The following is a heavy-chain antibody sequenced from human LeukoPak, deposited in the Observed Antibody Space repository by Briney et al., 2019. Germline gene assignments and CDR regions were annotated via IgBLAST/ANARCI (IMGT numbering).Heavy chain of an antibody. CDR1: GFTFDDYA. V-gene: IGHV3-43*02. CDR3: AKEHTTTESYYYYGMDV. Sequence: PGGSLRLSCAASGFTFDDYAMHWVRQAPGKGLEWVSLISGDGGSTYYADSVKGRFTISRDNSKNSLYLQMNSLRTEDTALYYCAKEHTTTESYYYYGMDVWGQGTTVTVSS. CDR2: ISGDGGST. J-gene: IGHJ6*02. D-gene: IGHD4-17*01.